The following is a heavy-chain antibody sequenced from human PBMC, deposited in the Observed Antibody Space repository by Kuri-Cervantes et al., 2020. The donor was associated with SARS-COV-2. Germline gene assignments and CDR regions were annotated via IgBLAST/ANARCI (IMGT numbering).Heavy chain of an antibody. CDR1: GYTFTSYA. V-gene: IGHV1-2*02. Sequence: ASVKVSCKASGYTFTSYAMNWVRQAPGQGLEWMGWINPNSGGTNYAQKFQGRVTMTRDTSISTAYMELSRLRSDDTAVYYCARSPHLLRFLEWLPSRLYWFDPWGPGTLVTVSS. J-gene: IGHJ5*02. CDR2: INPNSGGT. CDR3: ARSPHLLRFLEWLPSRLYWFDP. D-gene: IGHD3-3*01.